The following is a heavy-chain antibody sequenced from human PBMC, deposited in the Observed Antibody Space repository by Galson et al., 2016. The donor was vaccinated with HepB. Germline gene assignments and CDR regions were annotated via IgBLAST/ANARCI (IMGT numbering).Heavy chain of an antibody. Sequence: SVKVSCKVSGKTLSELSMHWVRQAPGKGLGWMAGFDPEDGNRFYGQNFKGRLTMTEDTSTDTAYMELRSLRSGDTAVYFCAGGREYHEGRGNPLDYWGQGTLVTVSS. J-gene: IGHJ4*02. V-gene: IGHV1-24*01. CDR2: FDPEDGNR. D-gene: IGHD4-23*01. CDR1: GKTLSELS. CDR3: AGGREYHEGRGNPLDY.